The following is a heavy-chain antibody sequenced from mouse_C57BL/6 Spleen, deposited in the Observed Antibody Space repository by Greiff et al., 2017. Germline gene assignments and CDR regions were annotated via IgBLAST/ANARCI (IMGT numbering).Heavy chain of an antibody. CDR1: GYTFTDYE. CDR2: IDPETGGT. D-gene: IGHD1-1*01. J-gene: IGHJ2*01. V-gene: IGHV1-15*01. Sequence: VKLVESGAELVRPGASVTLSCKASGYTFTDYEMHWVKQTPVHGLEWIGSIDPETGGTAYNQKFKGKAILTADKSSSTAYMELRSLTSEDSAVYYCTSKNYYGSSLGYWGQGTTLTVSS. CDR3: TSKNYYGSSLGY.